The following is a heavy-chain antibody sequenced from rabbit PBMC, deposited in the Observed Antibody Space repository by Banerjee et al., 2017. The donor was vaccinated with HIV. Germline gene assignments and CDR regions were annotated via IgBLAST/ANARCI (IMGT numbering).Heavy chain of an antibody. D-gene: IGHD4-1*01. V-gene: IGHV1S40*01. J-gene: IGHJ4*01. CDR2: IYAAKGNT. CDR3: ARDLAGAIGWNFGL. CDR1: GFTINSYH. Sequence: CKASGFTINSYHTGWVRQAPGKGLEWIGDIYAAKGNTVYATWAKGRFTISKTSWTTVTLQMTSLTAADTATYFCARDLAGAIGWNFGLWGPGTLVTVS.